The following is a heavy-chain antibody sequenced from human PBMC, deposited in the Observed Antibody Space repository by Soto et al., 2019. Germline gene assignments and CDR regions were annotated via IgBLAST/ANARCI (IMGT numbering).Heavy chain of an antibody. CDR1: GGSISSSNW. CDR2: IYHSGST. V-gene: IGHV4-4*02. CDR3: ARGTYGSGSYDYYYGMDV. D-gene: IGHD3-10*01. Sequence: SETLSLTCTVSGGSISSSNWWSWVRQPPGKGLEWIGEIYHSGSTNYNPSLKSRVTISVDKSKNQFSLKLSSVTAADTAVYYCARGTYGSGSYDYYYGMDVWGQGTTVTVS. J-gene: IGHJ6*02.